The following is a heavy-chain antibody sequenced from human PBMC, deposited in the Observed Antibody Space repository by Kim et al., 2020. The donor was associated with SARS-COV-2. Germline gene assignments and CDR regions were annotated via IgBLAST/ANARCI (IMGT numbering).Heavy chain of an antibody. CDR3: TTAFEY. J-gene: IGHJ4*02. V-gene: IGHV3-74*01. Sequence: NKDWNNTIYADSVKGRFTIDRDNAKSTVYLQMNSLGAEDTAVYYCTTAFEYWGPGALVTVSS. CDR2: NKDWNNT.